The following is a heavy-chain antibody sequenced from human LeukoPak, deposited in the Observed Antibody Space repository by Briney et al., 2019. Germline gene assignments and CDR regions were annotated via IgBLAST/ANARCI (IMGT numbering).Heavy chain of an antibody. J-gene: IGHJ5*02. CDR1: GGTFGSYA. Sequence: GASVKVSCKASGGTFGSYAISWVRQAPGQGLEWMGRIIPIFGTANYAQKFQGRVTITTDESTSTAYMELSSLRSEDTAVYYCARYSSSWPNNWFDPWGQGTLVTVSS. CDR2: IIPIFGTA. D-gene: IGHD6-13*01. CDR3: ARYSSSWPNNWFDP. V-gene: IGHV1-69*05.